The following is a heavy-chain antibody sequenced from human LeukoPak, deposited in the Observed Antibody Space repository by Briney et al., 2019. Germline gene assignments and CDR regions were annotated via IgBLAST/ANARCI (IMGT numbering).Heavy chain of an antibody. Sequence: GGSLRLSCAASGFTVITNDMTWVRQAPGKGLEWVSVLYSDGNTKYADSVQCRFTISRDNSKNTLYLEMNSLSPDDTAVYYCARGVEPLAANTLAYWGQGTVVTVSS. CDR2: LYSDGNT. CDR1: GFTVITND. V-gene: IGHV3-53*01. CDR3: ARGVEPLAANTLAY. D-gene: IGHD1-14*01. J-gene: IGHJ4*02.